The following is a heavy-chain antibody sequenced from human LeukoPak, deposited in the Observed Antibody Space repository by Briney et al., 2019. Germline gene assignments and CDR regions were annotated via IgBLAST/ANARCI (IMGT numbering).Heavy chain of an antibody. CDR2: INHSGST. CDR1: GGSINSSYYY. D-gene: IGHD3-10*01. Sequence: PSETLSLTCTVSGGSINSSYYYWGWIRQPPGKGLEWIGEINHSGSTNYNPSLKSRVTISVDTSKNQFSLKLSSVTAADTAVYYCARRGLLWFGELSFRYNWFDPWGQGTLVTVSS. V-gene: IGHV4-39*07. J-gene: IGHJ5*02. CDR3: ARRGLLWFGELSFRYNWFDP.